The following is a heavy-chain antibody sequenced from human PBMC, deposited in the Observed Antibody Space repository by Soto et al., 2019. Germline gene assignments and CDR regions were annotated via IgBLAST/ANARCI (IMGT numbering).Heavy chain of an antibody. J-gene: IGHJ4*02. D-gene: IGHD1-26*01. CDR3: ASLVPYGVGATRGIG. V-gene: IGHV1-69*01. Sequence: SVKNSCKTSGGTFSSYAISWVRQAPGQGLEWMGGIIPIFGTANYAQKFQGRVTITADESTSTAYMELSSLRSEDTAVYYCASLVPYGVGATRGIGRGQGPLVTVSS. CDR1: GGTFSSYA. CDR2: IIPIFGTA.